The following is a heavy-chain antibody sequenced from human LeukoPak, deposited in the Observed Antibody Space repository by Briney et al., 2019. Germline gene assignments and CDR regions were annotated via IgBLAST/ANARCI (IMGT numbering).Heavy chain of an antibody. CDR2: ISGSGGST. CDR3: ATKLSYYFDY. CDR1: GFTFSSYG. Sequence: GGSLRLSCAASGFTFSSYGMSWVRQAPGKGLEWVSAISGSGGSTYYADSVKGRFTISRDNSKNTLYLQMNSLRAEDTAVYYCATKLSYYFDYWGQGTLATVSS. D-gene: IGHD3-10*01. V-gene: IGHV3-23*01. J-gene: IGHJ4*02.